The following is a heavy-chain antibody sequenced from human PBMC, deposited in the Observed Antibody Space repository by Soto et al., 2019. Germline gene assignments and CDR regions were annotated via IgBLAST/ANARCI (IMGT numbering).Heavy chain of an antibody. Sequence: PSETLSLTCTVSGGSISSYYWSWIRQPPGKGLEWIGYIYYSGSTNYNPSLKSRVTISVDTSKNQFSLKLSSVTAADTAVYYCARSRPTVTRSGFQHRGQGTLVTLSS. D-gene: IGHD4-17*01. CDR2: IYYSGST. CDR1: GGSISSYY. V-gene: IGHV4-59*01. CDR3: ARSRPTVTRSGFQH. J-gene: IGHJ1*01.